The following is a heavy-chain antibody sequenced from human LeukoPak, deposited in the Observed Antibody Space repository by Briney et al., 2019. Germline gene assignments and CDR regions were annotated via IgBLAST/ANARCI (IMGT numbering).Heavy chain of an antibody. CDR2: ISSSSSYI. J-gene: IGHJ4*02. V-gene: IGHV3-21*01. D-gene: IGHD1-26*01. Sequence: GGSLRLSCAASGFTFSSYNMNWVRQAPGKGLEWVSSISSSSSYIYYADSVKGRFTISRDNSKNTLYLQMNSLRAEDTAVYYCARGSGGYSDFDYWGQGTLVTVSS. CDR1: GFTFSSYN. CDR3: ARGSGGYSDFDY.